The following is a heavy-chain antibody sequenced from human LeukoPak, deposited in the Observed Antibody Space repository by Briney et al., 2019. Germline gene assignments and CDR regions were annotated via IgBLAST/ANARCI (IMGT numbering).Heavy chain of an antibody. Sequence: SQTLSLTCAVYGGSFSGYYWSWMRQPPGKGLEWIGEINHSGSTNYNPSLKSRVTISADTSKNQFSLKLSSVTAADTAVYYCARAEPYYDFWSGYYSDAFDIWGQGTMVTVSS. CDR3: ARAEPYYDFWSGYYSDAFDI. D-gene: IGHD3-3*01. V-gene: IGHV4-34*01. CDR2: INHSGST. J-gene: IGHJ3*02. CDR1: GGSFSGYY.